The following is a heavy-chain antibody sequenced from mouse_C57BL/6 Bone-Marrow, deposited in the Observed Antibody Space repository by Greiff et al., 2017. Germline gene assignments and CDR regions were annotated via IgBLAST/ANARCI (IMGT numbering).Heavy chain of an antibody. CDR1: GYTFTSYW. J-gene: IGHJ2*01. Sequence: QVQLQQPGAELVKPGASVKMSCKASGYTFTSYWITWVKQRPGQGLEWIGDIYPTSGRTNYNEKFTSKAILTVDTSPNTTYMQLSSLTSEDSAVFYCARSGPLGRSFDYWGQGTTRTVSS. V-gene: IGHV1-55*01. CDR3: ARSGPLGRSFDY. D-gene: IGHD4-1*01. CDR2: IYPTSGRT.